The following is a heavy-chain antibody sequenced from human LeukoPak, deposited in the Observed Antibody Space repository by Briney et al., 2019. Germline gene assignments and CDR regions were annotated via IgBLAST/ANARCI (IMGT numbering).Heavy chain of an antibody. Sequence: GASVKVSCKASGYTFTTYGVSWVRQAPGQGLEWMGWINPNSGGTNYAQKFQGRVTMTRDTSISTAYMELSRLRSDDTAVYYCARDRRYCSSTSCYGWFDPWGQGTLVTVSS. CDR1: GYTFTTYG. CDR2: INPNSGGT. J-gene: IGHJ5*02. D-gene: IGHD2-2*01. V-gene: IGHV1-2*02. CDR3: ARDRRYCSSTSCYGWFDP.